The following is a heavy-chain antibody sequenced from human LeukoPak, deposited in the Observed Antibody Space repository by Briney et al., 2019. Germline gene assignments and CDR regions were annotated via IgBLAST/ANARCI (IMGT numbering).Heavy chain of an antibody. Sequence: ASVKVSCKASGYTFTGYYMHWVQQAPGQGLEWMGRINPNSGGTNYAQQFKGRVTMTRDTTIRTAYMELSRLRSDDTAVYYCARDREPKTYYYDSSGYPYFDYWGQGTLVTVSS. CDR3: ARDREPKTYYYDSSGYPYFDY. CDR2: INPNSGGT. J-gene: IGHJ4*02. V-gene: IGHV1-2*06. D-gene: IGHD3-22*01. CDR1: GYTFTGYY.